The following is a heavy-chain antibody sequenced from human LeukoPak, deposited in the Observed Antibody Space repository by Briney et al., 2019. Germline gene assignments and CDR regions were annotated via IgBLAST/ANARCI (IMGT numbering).Heavy chain of an antibody. CDR1: GFTFSNFW. CDR3: ARDLGY. Sequence: GGSLRLSCAASGFTFSNFWMGWVRQAPGKGLEWVSVIYSGGSTYYADSVKGRFTISRDNSKNTLYLQMNSLRAEDTAVYYCARDLGYWGQGTLVTVSS. V-gene: IGHV3-53*01. CDR2: IYSGGST. J-gene: IGHJ4*02.